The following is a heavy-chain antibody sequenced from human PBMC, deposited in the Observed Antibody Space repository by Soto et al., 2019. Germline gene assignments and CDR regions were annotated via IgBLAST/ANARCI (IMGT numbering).Heavy chain of an antibody. CDR2: IVPIYRTA. CDR3: VRDSGATLSSS. Sequence: SVKVSCKASGCTFSSYRINWVRQAPGQGLEWVGGIVPIYRTADYAQKFQGRVTITADESARTSYMELRSLKSQDTAVYYCVRDSGATLSSSWGQGTLVTVS. V-gene: IGHV1-69*13. CDR1: GCTFSSYR. J-gene: IGHJ4*02. D-gene: IGHD6-13*01.